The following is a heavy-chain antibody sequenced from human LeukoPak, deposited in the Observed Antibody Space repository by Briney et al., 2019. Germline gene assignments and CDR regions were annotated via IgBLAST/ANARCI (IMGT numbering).Heavy chain of an antibody. Sequence: PGGSLRLSCAASGFTFSSYGMHWVRQAPGKGLERVAVISYDGSNKYYADSVKGRFTISRDNSKNTLYLQMNSLRAEDTAVYYCAKGGYSSSWEAFDIWGQGTMVTVSS. J-gene: IGHJ3*02. CDR1: GFTFSSYG. CDR3: AKGGYSSSWEAFDI. D-gene: IGHD6-13*01. V-gene: IGHV3-30*18. CDR2: ISYDGSNK.